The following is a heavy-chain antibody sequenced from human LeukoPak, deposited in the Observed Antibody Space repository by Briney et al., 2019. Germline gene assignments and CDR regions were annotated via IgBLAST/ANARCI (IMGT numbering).Heavy chain of an antibody. CDR2: ISSSGDTI. CDR1: RFIISSYE. Sequence: PGGSLRLSCAASRFIISSYEMKWVRQAPGKGLEWVSYISSSGDTIYYADSVKGRLTISRDNAKNSLYLQMNSLRAEDTAVYYCARGTYYYGTGVLPSDYWGQGTLVTVSS. V-gene: IGHV3-48*03. D-gene: IGHD3-10*01. CDR3: ARGTYYYGTGVLPSDY. J-gene: IGHJ4*02.